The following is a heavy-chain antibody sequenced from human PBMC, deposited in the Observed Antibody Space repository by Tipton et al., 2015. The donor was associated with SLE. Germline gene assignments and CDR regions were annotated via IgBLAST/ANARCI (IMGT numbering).Heavy chain of an antibody. CDR2: IKEDGSEK. Sequence: SLRLSCAASGFTFSYYWMTWVRQAPGKGLEWVANIKEDGSEKYYVDFVKGRFTISRDNAKNSLYLQMNSLRAEDTAVYYCARDLDEYSILDAFDIWGQGTMVTVSS. CDR1: GFTFSYYW. CDR3: ARDLDEYSILDAFDI. D-gene: IGHD6-6*01. J-gene: IGHJ3*02. V-gene: IGHV3-7*03.